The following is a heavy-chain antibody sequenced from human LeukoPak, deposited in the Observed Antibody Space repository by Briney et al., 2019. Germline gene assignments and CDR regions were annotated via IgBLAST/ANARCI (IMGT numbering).Heavy chain of an antibody. Sequence: SVKVSCKASGGTFSSYAFSWVRQAPGQGLEWMGGIIPIFGTANYAQKFQGRVTITADESTSTAYMELSSLRSEDTAVYYCARFGPGYCSGGSCHDYWGQGTLVTVSS. V-gene: IGHV1-69*01. J-gene: IGHJ4*02. CDR1: GGTFSSYA. CDR3: ARFGPGYCSGGSCHDY. D-gene: IGHD2-15*01. CDR2: IIPIFGTA.